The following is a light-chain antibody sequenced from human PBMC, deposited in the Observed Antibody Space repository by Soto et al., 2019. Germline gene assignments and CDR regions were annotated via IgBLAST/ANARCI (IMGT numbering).Light chain of an antibody. CDR2: GAS. Sequence: EIVLTQSPGTLSLSPGERATLSCRASQSVSSSYLAWYQQKPGQAPRLLIYGASSRATGIPDRFSGSGSGTDFTLTISRLEPEDFAVYYCQQHGRSITFGGGTRVE. J-gene: IGKJ4*01. CDR3: QQHGRSIT. V-gene: IGKV3-20*01. CDR1: QSVSSSY.